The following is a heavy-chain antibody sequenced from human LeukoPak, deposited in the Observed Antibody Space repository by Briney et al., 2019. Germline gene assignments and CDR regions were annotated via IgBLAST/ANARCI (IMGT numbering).Heavy chain of an antibody. CDR3: ARGGDYGDLRYFDY. CDR2: IYYRGST. J-gene: IGHJ4*02. D-gene: IGHD4-17*01. CDR1: GGSINNYY. Sequence: VKPSGTLSLTCTVSGGSINNYYWSWIRQPPGKGLEWIGYIYYRGSTNYNPSLKSRVTFSVDTSKNQFSLKLNSVTAADTAVYYCARGGDYGDLRYFDYWGQGTLVTVSS. V-gene: IGHV4-59*01.